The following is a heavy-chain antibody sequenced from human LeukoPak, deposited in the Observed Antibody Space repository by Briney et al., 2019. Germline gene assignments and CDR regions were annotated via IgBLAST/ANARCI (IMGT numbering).Heavy chain of an antibody. CDR1: GGSISSGDYY. V-gene: IGHV4-30-4*01. J-gene: IGHJ6*02. CDR3: ARTRDANAYYYYYGMDV. D-gene: IGHD2-2*01. Sequence: SETLSLTCTVSGGSISSGDYYWSWIRQPPGKGLEWIGYIYYSGSTYYNPSLKSRVTISVDTSKNQFSLKLSSVTAADTAVYYCARTRDANAYYYYYGMDVWGQGTTVTVSS. CDR2: IYYSGST.